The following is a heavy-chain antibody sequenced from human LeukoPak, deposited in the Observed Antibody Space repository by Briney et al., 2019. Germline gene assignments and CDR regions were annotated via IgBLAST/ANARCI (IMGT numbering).Heavy chain of an antibody. CDR1: GGSISSYY. D-gene: IGHD5-18*01. CDR2: IYYSGST. J-gene: IGHJ6*03. CDR3: ARGGYSYGYYMDV. Sequence: SETLSLTCTVSGGSISSYYWSWLRQPPGKGLEGMGYIYYSGSTHYNPSLKSRVTTSVDTSKNQFSLKLSSVTAADTAVYYCARGGYSYGYYMDVWGKGTTVTVSS. V-gene: IGHV4-59*01.